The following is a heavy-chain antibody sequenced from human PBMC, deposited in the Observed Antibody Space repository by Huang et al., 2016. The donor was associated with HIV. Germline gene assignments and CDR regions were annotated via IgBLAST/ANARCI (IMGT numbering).Heavy chain of an antibody. CDR3: ARLTGYSTFDI. D-gene: IGHD3-9*01. J-gene: IGHJ3*02. V-gene: IGHV4-61*09. Sequence: QVQLQESGPGLVKPSQTLSLTCSVSGGSISSGNYYWSWIRQPAGKGLDGIGHIYTSGTTIYTSSLKSRVTISVATPKNQFSLKLSSVTAADTAVYYCARLTGYSTFDIWGHGTVVTVSS. CDR2: IYTSGTT. CDR1: GGSISSGNYY.